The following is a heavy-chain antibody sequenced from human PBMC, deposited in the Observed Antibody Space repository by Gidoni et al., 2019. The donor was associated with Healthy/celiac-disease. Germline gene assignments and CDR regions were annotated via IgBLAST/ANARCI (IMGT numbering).Heavy chain of an antibody. CDR3: ARTRITMIVVVPFGAFDI. Sequence: QVQLVESGGGLVKPGGSLRLSCAASGFTFSDYYMSWIRQAPGKGLEWVSYISSSGSTIYYADSVKGRFTISRDNAKNSLYLQMNSLRAEDTAVYYCARTRITMIVVVPFGAFDIWGQGTMVTVSS. J-gene: IGHJ3*02. CDR2: ISSSGSTI. CDR1: GFTFSDYY. D-gene: IGHD3-22*01. V-gene: IGHV3-11*01.